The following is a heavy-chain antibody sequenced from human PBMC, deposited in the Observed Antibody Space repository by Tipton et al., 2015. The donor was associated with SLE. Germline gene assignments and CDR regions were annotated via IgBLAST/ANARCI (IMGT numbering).Heavy chain of an antibody. CDR1: GFTFSSYS. CDR2: ISSSSSYI. D-gene: IGHD3-10*01. CDR3: ARVWFGELSLFDY. Sequence: GSLRLSCAASGFTFSSYSMNWVRQAPGKGLEWVSSISSSSSYIYYADSVKGRFTISRDNAKNSLYLQMNSLRAEDTAVYYCARVWFGELSLFDYWGQGTLVTVSS. J-gene: IGHJ4*02. V-gene: IGHV3-21*01.